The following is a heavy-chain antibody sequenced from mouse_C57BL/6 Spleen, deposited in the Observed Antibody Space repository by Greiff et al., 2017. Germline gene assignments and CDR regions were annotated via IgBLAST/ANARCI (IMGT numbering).Heavy chain of an antibody. CDR3: ARLDTTAYFDY. CDR1: GYTFTDYY. Sequence: QVQLQQSGAELVRPGASVKLSCKASGYTFTDYYINWVKQRPGQGLEWIARIYPGSGNTYYNEKFKGKATLTAEKSSSTAYMQLSSLTSEDSAVYFCARLDTTAYFDYWGQGTTLTVSS. V-gene: IGHV1-76*01. CDR2: IYPGSGNT. D-gene: IGHD1-2*01. J-gene: IGHJ2*01.